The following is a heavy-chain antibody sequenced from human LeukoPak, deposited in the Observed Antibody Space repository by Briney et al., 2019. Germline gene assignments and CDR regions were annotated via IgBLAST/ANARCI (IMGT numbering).Heavy chain of an antibody. J-gene: IGHJ4*02. CDR3: ARGTVSFDY. Sequence: SETLSLTCTVSGGSISSSSYYWGWIRQPPGKGLEWIGSIYYSGSTYYNPSLKSRVTISVDTSKNQFSLKLSSVTAAVTAVYYCARGTVSFDYWGQGTLVTVSS. D-gene: IGHD4-17*01. V-gene: IGHV4-39*07. CDR1: GGSISSSSYY. CDR2: IYYSGST.